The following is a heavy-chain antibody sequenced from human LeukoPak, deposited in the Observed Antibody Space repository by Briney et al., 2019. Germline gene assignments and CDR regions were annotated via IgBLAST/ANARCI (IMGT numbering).Heavy chain of an antibody. CDR2: ISGNGGST. Sequence: GGSLRLSCAASGFTLSNYAMSWVRQAPGKGLEWVSGISGNGGSTYYADSVKGRFTISRDKSKNILYLQMSNLRAEDTAVYYCAKSGTTVTTMAPDYWGQGTLVTVSS. CDR1: GFTLSNYA. D-gene: IGHD4-17*01. CDR3: AKSGTTVTTMAPDY. V-gene: IGHV3-23*01. J-gene: IGHJ4*02.